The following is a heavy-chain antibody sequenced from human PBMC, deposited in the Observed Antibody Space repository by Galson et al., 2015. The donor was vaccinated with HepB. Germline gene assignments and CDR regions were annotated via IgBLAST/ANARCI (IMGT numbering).Heavy chain of an antibody. CDR2: ISAGGGST. CDR1: GFTFADYA. D-gene: IGHD1-26*01. Sequence: SLRLSCASSGFTFADYAMSWVRQAPGKGLEWVSSISAGGGSTFFADSVRGRFTISRDNSKNTLYLQTNSLRAEDTAVYYCAKGGGYSGSYYSDSWGQGTLVTVSS. J-gene: IGHJ4*02. CDR3: AKGGGYSGSYYSDS. V-gene: IGHV3-23*01.